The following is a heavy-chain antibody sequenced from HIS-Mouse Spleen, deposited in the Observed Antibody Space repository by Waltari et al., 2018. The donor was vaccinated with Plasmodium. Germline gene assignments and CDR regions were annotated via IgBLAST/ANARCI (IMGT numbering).Heavy chain of an antibody. D-gene: IGHD3-9*01. CDR2: INHSGST. J-gene: IGHJ3*02. Sequence: QVQLQQWGAGLLKPSETLSLTCAVYGGSFSGYYWSWIRQPPGKVLGWIGEINHSGSTNYNPSLKSRVTISVDTSKNQFSLKLRSVTAADTAVYYCARAPIRDAFDIWSQGTMVTVSS. V-gene: IGHV4-34*01. CDR3: ARAPIRDAFDI. CDR1: GGSFSGYY.